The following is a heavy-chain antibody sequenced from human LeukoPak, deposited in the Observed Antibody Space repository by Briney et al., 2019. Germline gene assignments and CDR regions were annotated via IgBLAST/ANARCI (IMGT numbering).Heavy chain of an antibody. D-gene: IGHD1-20*01. V-gene: IGHV4-59*01. J-gene: IGHJ4*02. CDR2: IYYDGST. Sequence: SETLSVSCTVSGGSITSYYWNWIRQPPGKGLEWIGYIYYDGSTNYNPSLKSRVTMSVDTSRNQFSLKLTSATAADTAVYYCARGYNWNYVGYWGPGILVTVSS. CDR3: ARGYNWNYVGY. CDR1: GGSITSYY.